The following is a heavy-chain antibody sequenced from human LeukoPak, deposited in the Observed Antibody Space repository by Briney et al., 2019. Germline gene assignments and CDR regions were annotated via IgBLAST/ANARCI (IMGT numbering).Heavy chain of an antibody. CDR3: ARVKRGVTVPPTDN. CDR2: INHSGST. Sequence: SETLSLTCAVYGGSFSGYYWSWIRQPPGKGLEWIGEINHSGSTNYNPSLKSRLTISVDTSKNQFSLKLSSVTAADTAVYYCARVKRGVTVPPTDNWGQGTLVTVSS. CDR1: GGSFSGYY. D-gene: IGHD1-14*01. V-gene: IGHV4-34*01. J-gene: IGHJ4*02.